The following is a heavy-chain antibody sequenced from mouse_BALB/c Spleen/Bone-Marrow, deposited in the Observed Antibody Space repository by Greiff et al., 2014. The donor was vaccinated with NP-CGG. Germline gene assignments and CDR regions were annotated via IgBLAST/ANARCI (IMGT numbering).Heavy chain of an antibody. CDR1: GYSFTGYS. Sequence: VQLLQSGPELVKPGGSMKISCKASGYSFTGYSMNWVKQSHGKNLEWIGLINPYNGGTSYNQKFKGKATLTVDKSSSTAYMEVLSLTSEDSAVYHCARDGNPLYGLDYWGQGTSVTVSS. V-gene: IGHV1-18*01. D-gene: IGHD2-1*01. CDR2: INPYNGGT. J-gene: IGHJ4*01. CDR3: ARDGNPLYGLDY.